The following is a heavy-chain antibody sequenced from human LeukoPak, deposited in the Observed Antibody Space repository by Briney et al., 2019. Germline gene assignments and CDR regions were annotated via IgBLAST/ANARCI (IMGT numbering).Heavy chain of an antibody. J-gene: IGHJ4*02. CDR2: IYYSGST. CDR3: ARGPTLD. Sequence: PSETLSLTCTVSGGSVSSGSYYWSWIRQPPGKGLEWIGYIYYSGSTNYNPSLKSRVTISVDTSKNQFSLKLSSVTAADTAVYYCARGPTLDWGQGTLVTVSS. D-gene: IGHD2/OR15-2a*01. CDR1: GGSVSSGSYY. V-gene: IGHV4-61*01.